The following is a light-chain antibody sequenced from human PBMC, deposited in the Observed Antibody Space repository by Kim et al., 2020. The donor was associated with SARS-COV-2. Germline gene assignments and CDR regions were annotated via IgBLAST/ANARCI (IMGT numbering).Light chain of an antibody. CDR2: KDS. CDR3: YSAADNNEGV. Sequence: SYELTQPSSVSVSPGQTARITCSGDVLAKKYARWFQQKPGQAPVLVIYKDSEWPSGIPERFSGSSSGTTVTLTISGAQVEDEADYYCYSAADNNEGVFGGGTQLTVL. V-gene: IGLV3-27*01. J-gene: IGLJ3*02. CDR1: VLAKKY.